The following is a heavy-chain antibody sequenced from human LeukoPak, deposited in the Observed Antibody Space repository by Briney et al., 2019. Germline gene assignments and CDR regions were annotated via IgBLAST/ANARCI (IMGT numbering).Heavy chain of an antibody. CDR2: IYSGGNT. D-gene: IGHD5-18*01. CDR3: ARAKIGYSYLIDY. CDR1: GFTVSSNY. J-gene: IGHJ4*02. Sequence: PGGSLRLSCAAPGFTVSSNYMSWVRQTPGKGLEWVSVIYSGGNTYYADSVKGRFTISRDNSKNTLYLQTNSLRAEDTAVYYCARAKIGYSYLIDYWGQGTLVTVSS. V-gene: IGHV3-66*01.